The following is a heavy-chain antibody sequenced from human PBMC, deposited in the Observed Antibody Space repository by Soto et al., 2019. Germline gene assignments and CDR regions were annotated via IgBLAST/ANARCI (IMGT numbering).Heavy chain of an antibody. V-gene: IGHV3-21*01. D-gene: IGHD3-3*01. Sequence: PGGSLRLSCAASGFTFSSYAMSWVRQAPGKGLEWVSSISSSSSYIYYADSVKGRFTISRDNAKNSLYLQINSLRAEDTAVYYCARSLYDFWSGNNWFDPWGQGTLVTVSS. CDR2: ISSSSSYI. J-gene: IGHJ5*02. CDR3: ARSLYDFWSGNNWFDP. CDR1: GFTFSSYA.